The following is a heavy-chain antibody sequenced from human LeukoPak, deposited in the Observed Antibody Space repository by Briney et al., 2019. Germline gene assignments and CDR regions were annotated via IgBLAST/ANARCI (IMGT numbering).Heavy chain of an antibody. Sequence: SETLSLTCTVSGGSISTYLWSWIRQPPGKGLEWIGFFYNSGSTNYNPSLKSRVTVSVDTSKNQFSLQLASVTAADTAVYYCVCTSTWLAFDIWGQRSEVTVSA. V-gene: IGHV4-59*08. D-gene: IGHD5-12*01. CDR2: FYNSGST. CDR1: GGSISTYL. J-gene: IGHJ3*02. CDR3: VCTSTWLAFDI.